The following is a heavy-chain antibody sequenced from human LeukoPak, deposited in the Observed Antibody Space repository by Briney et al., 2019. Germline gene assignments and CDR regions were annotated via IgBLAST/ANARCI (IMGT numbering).Heavy chain of an antibody. D-gene: IGHD3-10*01. Sequence: GGSLRLSCAASGFTVSNNYMSWVRQAPGKGLEWVSSISSSSSYIYYADSVKGRFTISRDNAKNSLYLQMNSLRAEDTAVYFCARIPYYYASGNYHHSDYWGQGTLVTVSS. V-gene: IGHV3-21*06. J-gene: IGHJ4*02. CDR1: GFTVSNNY. CDR3: ARIPYYYASGNYHHSDY. CDR2: ISSSSSYI.